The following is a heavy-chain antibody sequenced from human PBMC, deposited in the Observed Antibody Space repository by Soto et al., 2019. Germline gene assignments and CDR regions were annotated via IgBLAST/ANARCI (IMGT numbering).Heavy chain of an antibody. D-gene: IGHD3-22*01. Sequence: SETLSLTCTVSGGSISSGDYYWSWIRQPPGKGLEWIGYIYYSGSTYYNPSLKSRVTISVDTSKNQFSLKLSSVTAADTAVYYCARVVVTRNYYDTSGYSIVAFDIWGQGTMVTVSS. CDR1: GGSISSGDYY. CDR2: IYYSGST. CDR3: ARVVVTRNYYDTSGYSIVAFDI. V-gene: IGHV4-30-4*01. J-gene: IGHJ3*02.